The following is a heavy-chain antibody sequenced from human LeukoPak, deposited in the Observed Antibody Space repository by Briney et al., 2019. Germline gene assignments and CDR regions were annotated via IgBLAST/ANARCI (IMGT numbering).Heavy chain of an antibody. CDR2: ISGSGGST. Sequence: GGSLRLSCAASGFTFSSYAMSWVRQAPGKGLERVSAISGSGGSTYYADSVKGRFTISRDNSKNTLYLQMNSLRAEDTAVYYCAKDRERFGDGYNSLDYWGQGTLVTVSS. CDR1: GFTFSSYA. CDR3: AKDRERFGDGYNSLDY. J-gene: IGHJ4*02. D-gene: IGHD5-24*01. V-gene: IGHV3-23*01.